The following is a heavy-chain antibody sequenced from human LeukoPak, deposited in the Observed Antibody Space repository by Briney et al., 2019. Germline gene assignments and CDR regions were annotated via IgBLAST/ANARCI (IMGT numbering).Heavy chain of an antibody. CDR2: IYYSGST. CDR1: GGSISSYY. Sequence: SETLSLTCTVSGGSISSYYWSWIRQPPGKGLEWIGYIYYSGSTNYNPSLKSRVTISVDTSKNQFSLKLSSVTAADTAVYYCARYRGTYGYYFDYWGQGKLVIVSS. J-gene: IGHJ4*02. CDR3: ARYRGTYGYYFDY. V-gene: IGHV4-59*01. D-gene: IGHD5-24*01.